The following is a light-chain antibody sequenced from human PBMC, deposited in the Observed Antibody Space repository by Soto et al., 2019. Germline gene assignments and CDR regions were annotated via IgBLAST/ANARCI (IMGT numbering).Light chain of an antibody. J-gene: IGKJ5*01. CDR2: ATS. CDR3: EQSYSTLII. CDR1: QSISGY. Sequence: DMQMTQSPSSLSAFVGDRVTITCRASQSISGYLNWYQQKPGKAPKLLIFATSSLQSGVPSRFSGSGSGTDFTLTISSLQREDFAIYYCEQSYSTLIIFGQGTRLEIK. V-gene: IGKV1-39*01.